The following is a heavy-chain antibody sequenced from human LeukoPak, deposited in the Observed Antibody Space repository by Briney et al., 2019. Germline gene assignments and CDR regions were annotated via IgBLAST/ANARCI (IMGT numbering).Heavy chain of an antibody. CDR3: ARDIAARRFDY. CDR2: IWYDGSDK. J-gene: IGHJ4*02. D-gene: IGHD6-6*01. V-gene: IGHV3-33*01. CDR1: GFTFRNHG. Sequence: GGSLRLSCAASGFTFRNHGMQWVRQAPGKGLEWVAVIWYDGSDKYYGDSVKGRFTISRDNSKNMLFLQMDSLRAEDTAVYYCARDIAARRFDYWGQGTLVTVSS.